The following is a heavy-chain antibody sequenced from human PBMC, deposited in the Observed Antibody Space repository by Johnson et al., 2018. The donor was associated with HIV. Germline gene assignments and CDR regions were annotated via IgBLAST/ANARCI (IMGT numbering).Heavy chain of an antibody. D-gene: IGHD6-19*01. CDR2: ISSSGSTI. J-gene: IGHJ3*02. CDR3: ARIPGSGWEHDAFDI. V-gene: IGHV3-11*04. Sequence: QVQLVESGGGLVKPGGSLRLSCAASGFTFSDYDMSWIRQAPGKGLEWVSYISSSGSTIFYADSVKGRFTISRDNAKNLLYLQMNSLGAEDTAVYYCARIPGSGWEHDAFDIWGQGTMVTVSS. CDR1: GFTFSDYD.